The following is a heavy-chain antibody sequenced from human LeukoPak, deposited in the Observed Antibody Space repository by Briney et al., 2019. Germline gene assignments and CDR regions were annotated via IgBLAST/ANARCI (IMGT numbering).Heavy chain of an antibody. J-gene: IGHJ4*02. V-gene: IGHV1-18*01. Sequence: VSVTVSCTASGYTFTSYGISWVRQAPGQGLEWMGWISAYNGNTNYAQKLQGRVTMTTDTSTSTAYMELRSLRSDDTAVYYCARVLTGRDSYGDYFDYWGQGTLVAVSS. CDR2: ISAYNGNT. CDR1: GYTFTSYG. D-gene: IGHD5-18*01. CDR3: ARVLTGRDSYGDYFDY.